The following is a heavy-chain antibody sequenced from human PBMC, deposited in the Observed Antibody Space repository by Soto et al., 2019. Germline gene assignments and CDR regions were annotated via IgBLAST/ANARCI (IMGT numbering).Heavy chain of an antibody. D-gene: IGHD1-1*01. V-gene: IGHV1-2*04. CDR3: ARDRKSSGTTDGMDV. J-gene: IGHJ6*02. CDR1: GYTFTGYY. CDR2: INPNSGGT. Sequence: ASVKVSCKASGYTFTGYYMHWVRQAPGQGLEWMGWINPNSGGTNYAQKFQGWVTMTRDTSISTAYMELSRLRSDDTAVYYCARDRKSSGTTDGMDVWGQGTKVTVSS.